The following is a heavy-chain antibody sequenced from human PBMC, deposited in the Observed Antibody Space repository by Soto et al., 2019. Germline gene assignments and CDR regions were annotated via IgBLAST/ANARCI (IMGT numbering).Heavy chain of an antibody. CDR3: ARGRDIESSGRTEGPDP. CDR2: SIPIFGTA. Sequence: SGQFSCKGTRGTYSSYAISWVRKAPGQGLEWMGGSIPIFGTANYAQKFQGRVTMTRDTSTSTVDMELSSLRSENTAVYYCARGRDIESSGRTEGPDPWGEG. D-gene: IGHD3-22*01. CDR1: RGTYSSYA. V-gene: IGHV1-69*05. J-gene: IGHJ5*02.